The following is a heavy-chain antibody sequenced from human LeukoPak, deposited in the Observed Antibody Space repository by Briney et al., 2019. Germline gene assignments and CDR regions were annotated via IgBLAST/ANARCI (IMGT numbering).Heavy chain of an antibody. V-gene: IGHV3-23*01. CDR1: GFTFSSYA. CDR3: AKVRSGDIAAALNY. CDR2: ISGSGDNT. Sequence: GGSLRLSCAASGFTFSSYAMNWVRQAPGKGLEWVSGISGSGDNTYYADSVRGRFTISRDNSKNTLYLQMNSLRAEDTAVYYCAKVRSGDIAAALNYWGQGTLVPVSS. D-gene: IGHD6-13*01. J-gene: IGHJ4*02.